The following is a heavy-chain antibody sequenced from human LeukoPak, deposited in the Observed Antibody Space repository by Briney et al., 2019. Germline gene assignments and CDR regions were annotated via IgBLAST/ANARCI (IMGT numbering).Heavy chain of an antibody. CDR1: GFTFSSYS. CDR3: ARVRVAGTNYFDS. CDR2: ISSSSSYI. D-gene: IGHD6-19*01. J-gene: IGHJ4*02. Sequence: PGGSLRLSCAASGFTFSSYSMNWVRQAPGKGLEWVSSISSSSSYIYYADSVKGRFTISRDNAKNSLYLQMNSLRAEDTAVYYCARVRVAGTNYFDSWGQGTLVTVSS. V-gene: IGHV3-21*01.